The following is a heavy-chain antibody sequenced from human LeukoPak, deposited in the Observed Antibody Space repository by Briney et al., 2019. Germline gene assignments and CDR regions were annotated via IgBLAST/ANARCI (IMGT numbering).Heavy chain of an antibody. J-gene: IGHJ4*02. V-gene: IGHV3-74*01. CDR1: GLTFSTYW. CDR2: INGDGGL. CDR3: AGGASSTVHY. D-gene: IGHD6-13*01. Sequence: GGSLTLSCAASGLTFSTYWMHWVRQAPGKGLVWVSRINGDGGLSYADSVKGRFTISRDNTKNMLYLQMNSLRAEDTAVYYCAGGASSTVHYWGQGTLVTVSS.